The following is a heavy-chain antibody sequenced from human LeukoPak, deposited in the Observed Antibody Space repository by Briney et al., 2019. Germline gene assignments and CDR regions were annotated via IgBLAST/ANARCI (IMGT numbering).Heavy chain of an antibody. V-gene: IGHV1-8*01. J-gene: IGHJ6*02. Sequence: ASVKVSCKASGYTFTSYHINWVRQATGQGLAWMGWKNPNSGRTGFAQKFQGRLTMSTNTSISTAYMELSSLTSEDTAVYYCARGPVSTHGMDVWGQGTTVTVSS. D-gene: IGHD2-2*01. CDR1: GYTFTSYH. CDR3: ARGPVSTHGMDV. CDR2: KNPNSGRT.